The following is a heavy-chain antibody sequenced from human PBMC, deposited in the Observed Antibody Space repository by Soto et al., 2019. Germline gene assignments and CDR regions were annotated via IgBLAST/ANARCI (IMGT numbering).Heavy chain of an antibody. Sequence: PSQTLSLTCAISGDSVSSNSAAWNWIRQSPSRGLEWLGRTYYRSKWYNDYAVSVKSRITINPDTSKNQFSVQLNSVTPEDTAVYYCARDQGSPGGYDFLGGTRHSYYYGMDVWGQGTTVTVSS. V-gene: IGHV6-1*01. J-gene: IGHJ6*01. D-gene: IGHD5-12*01. CDR2: TYYRSKWYN. CDR3: ARDQGSPGGYDFLGGTRHSYYYGMDV. CDR1: GDSVSSNSAA.